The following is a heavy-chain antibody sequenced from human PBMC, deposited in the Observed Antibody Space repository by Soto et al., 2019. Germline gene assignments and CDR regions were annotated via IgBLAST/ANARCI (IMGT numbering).Heavy chain of an antibody. CDR3: SRGFRGYTYYGMAL. D-gene: IGHD3-22*01. V-gene: IGHV1-69*01. Sequence: QVQLVQSGAEVKKPGSSVKVSCKAPRDTFSSSEITWVRQAPGQGLEWMAGIIPVLGTPQSAQKVKGRVTITADDSTTTVIMELTSLRSEDTAVDYCSRGFRGYTYYGMALWGQGTTFTVSS. CDR1: RDTFSSSE. J-gene: IGHJ6*02. CDR2: IIPVLGTP.